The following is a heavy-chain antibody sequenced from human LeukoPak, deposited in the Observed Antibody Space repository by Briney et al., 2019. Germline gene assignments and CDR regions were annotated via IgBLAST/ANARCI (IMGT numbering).Heavy chain of an antibody. CDR2: IKQDGSEK. V-gene: IGHV3-7*01. CDR3: AAWEQLGWFDP. Sequence: GGSLRLSCAASGFTFSSYWMSWVRHAPGKGLEWVANIKQDGSEKYYVDSVKGRFTVSRDNAKNSLYLQMNSLRAEDTAVYYCAAWEQLGWFDPWGQGTLVTVSS. CDR1: GFTFSSYW. D-gene: IGHD1-26*01. J-gene: IGHJ5*02.